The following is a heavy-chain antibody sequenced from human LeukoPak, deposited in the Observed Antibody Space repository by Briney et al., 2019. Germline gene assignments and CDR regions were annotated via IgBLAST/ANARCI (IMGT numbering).Heavy chain of an antibody. Sequence: ASVKVSCKASGYTFTGYYMHWVRQAPGQGLEWMGWINPNSGGTNYAQKFQGRVTMTRDTSISTAYMELSRLRSDDTAVYYCARPEQHLPYMDVWGKGTTVTVSS. CDR3: ARPEQHLPYMDV. V-gene: IGHV1-2*02. J-gene: IGHJ6*03. CDR1: GYTFTGYY. CDR2: INPNSGGT. D-gene: IGHD6-13*01.